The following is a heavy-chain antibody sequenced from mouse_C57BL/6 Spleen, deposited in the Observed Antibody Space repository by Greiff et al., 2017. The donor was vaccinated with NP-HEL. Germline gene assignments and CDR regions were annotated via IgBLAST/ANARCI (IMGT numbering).Heavy chain of an antibody. Sequence: VQLQQSGAELVKPGASVKISCKASGYAFSSYWMNWVKQRPGKGLEWIGQIYPGDGDTNYTGKFKGKATLTADKSSSTAYMQLSSLTSEDAAVYFCASGWLPNYFEYWGQGTTLTVSS. D-gene: IGHD2-3*01. V-gene: IGHV1-80*01. J-gene: IGHJ2*01. CDR3: ASGWLPNYFEY. CDR1: GYAFSSYW. CDR2: IYPGDGDT.